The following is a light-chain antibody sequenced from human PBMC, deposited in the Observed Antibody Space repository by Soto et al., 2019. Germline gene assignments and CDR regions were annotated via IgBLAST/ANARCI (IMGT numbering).Light chain of an antibody. CDR1: QSVSGD. CDR3: QQYNNWPIT. J-gene: IGKJ5*01. CDR2: DAS. V-gene: IGKV3-15*01. Sequence: EIVLTQSTSTLSASPGERATLSWRASQSVSGDLAWYHHKPGQAPRLLIYDASTRALDTPARFAGSGDGTEFNLTISSLQSEDFAVYFCQQYNNWPITFGQGTRLEIK.